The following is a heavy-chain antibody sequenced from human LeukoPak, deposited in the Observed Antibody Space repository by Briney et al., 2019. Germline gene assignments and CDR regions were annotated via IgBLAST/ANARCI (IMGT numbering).Heavy chain of an antibody. J-gene: IGHJ5*02. V-gene: IGHV3-11*01. CDR2: ISSSGSTK. Sequence: GGSLRLSCAASGFSFSDYYMSWIRQAPGKGLEWVSYISSSGSTKYYADSVKGRFTVSRDNAKNSLDLQMNSLRADDTAVYYCARDSTSVGAFDPWGQGALVTVSS. CDR3: ARDSTSVGAFDP. CDR1: GFSFSDYY.